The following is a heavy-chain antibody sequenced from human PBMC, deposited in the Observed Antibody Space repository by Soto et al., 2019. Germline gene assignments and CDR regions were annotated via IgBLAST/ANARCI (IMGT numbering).Heavy chain of an antibody. J-gene: IGHJ5*02. D-gene: IGHD3-16*01. Sequence: GASVKVSCKASGYTFTAHTLHWVRQAPGQRLEWMGWIFPGNGNTKYSQKLQGRVTIGADTSATTVYMELRSLRSDDTAVYYCARWARSPNWFDPWGQGTLVTVSS. CDR2: IFPGNGNT. CDR1: GYTFTAHT. CDR3: ARWARSPNWFDP. V-gene: IGHV1-3*01.